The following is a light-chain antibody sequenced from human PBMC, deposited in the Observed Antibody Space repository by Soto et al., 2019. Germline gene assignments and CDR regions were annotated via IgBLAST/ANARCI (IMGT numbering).Light chain of an antibody. CDR3: LVIYTGVGEV. CDR1: TGAVTSGHY. CDR2: DTS. J-gene: IGLJ1*01. V-gene: IGLV7-46*01. Sequence: QAVVTQEPSLTVSPGGTVTLTCGSSTGAVTSGHYPHWFQQKPGQAPRTLIYDTSIKHSWTPAPFSGSLLGGKAALTLSGAQPEDEADYYCLVIYTGVGEVFGSGTKLTVL.